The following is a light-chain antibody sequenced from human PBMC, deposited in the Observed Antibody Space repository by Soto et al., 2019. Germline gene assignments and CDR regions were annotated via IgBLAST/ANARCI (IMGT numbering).Light chain of an antibody. V-gene: IGKV3-15*01. Sequence: EIVMTRSPATLSVSPVERATLSCMASQSVYSNLAWYQQKPGQAPRLLLYGASTRATGIPARFSGSGSGTDFTLTISRLEPEDFAVYYCQQRSNWPGIAFGQGTRLEIK. CDR2: GAS. J-gene: IGKJ5*01. CDR3: QQRSNWPGIA. CDR1: QSVYSN.